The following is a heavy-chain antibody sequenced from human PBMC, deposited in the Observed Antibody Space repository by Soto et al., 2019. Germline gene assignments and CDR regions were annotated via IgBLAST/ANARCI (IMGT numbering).Heavy chain of an antibody. CDR1: GFTFSSYA. CDR3: AKGQRLFTDNWFDP. D-gene: IGHD3-22*01. V-gene: IGHV3-23*01. J-gene: IGHJ5*02. CDR2: ISGSGGIT. Sequence: PGGSLRLSCAASGFTFSSYAMSWVRQAPGKGLEWVSVISGSGGITYYADPVKGRFTISRDNSKNTLFLQMNSLRAEDTAVYYCAKGQRLFTDNWFDPWGQGTPVTVSS.